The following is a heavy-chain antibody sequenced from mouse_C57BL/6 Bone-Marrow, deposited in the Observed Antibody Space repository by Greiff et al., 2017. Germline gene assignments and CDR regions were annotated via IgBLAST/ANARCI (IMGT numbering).Heavy chain of an antibody. D-gene: IGHD1-1*01. V-gene: IGHV5-4*01. CDR1: GFTFSSYA. CDR2: ISDGGSYT. CDR3: AREYYGSPLYFGV. Sequence: EVKLVESGGGLVKPGGSLKLSCAASGFTFSSYAMSWVRQTPEKRLEWVATISDGGSYTYYPDNVKGRFTISRDNAKNNLYLQMSHLKSEDTAMYYCAREYYGSPLYFGVWGTGTSVTVSA. J-gene: IGHJ1*03.